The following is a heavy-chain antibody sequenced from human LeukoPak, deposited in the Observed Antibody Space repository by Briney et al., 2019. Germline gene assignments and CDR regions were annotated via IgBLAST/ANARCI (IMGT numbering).Heavy chain of an antibody. CDR1: GVSISSYY. V-gene: IGHV4-59*01. J-gene: IGHJ4*02. CDR3: AKVPKALGYFDS. D-gene: IGHD3-16*01. CDR2: IFYSGST. Sequence: SETLSLTCSVSGVSISSYYWSWIRQPPGKGLEWIGYIFYSGSTNYNPSLKSRVTISVDTSKNQVSLKLRSVTAADPAVYYCAKVPKALGYFDSWGQGTLVTISS.